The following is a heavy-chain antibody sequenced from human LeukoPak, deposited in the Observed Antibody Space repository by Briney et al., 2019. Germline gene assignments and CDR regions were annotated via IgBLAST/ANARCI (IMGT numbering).Heavy chain of an antibody. D-gene: IGHD4-23*01. J-gene: IGHJ4*02. CDR2: LIPIFGTA. V-gene: IGHV1-69*01. CDR1: GGTFSNYA. Sequence: SVKVSCKASGGTFSNYAVNWVRQAPGQGLEWMGGLIPIFGTAHYAQKFQGRVTITADESTSTAYMQLSSLRSDDTAVYYCARGWIAETTVVTPYNYWGQGTLVTVSS. CDR3: ARGWIAETTVVTPYNY.